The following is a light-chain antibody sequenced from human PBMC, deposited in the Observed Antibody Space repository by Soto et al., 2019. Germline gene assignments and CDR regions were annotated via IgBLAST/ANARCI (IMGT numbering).Light chain of an antibody. CDR1: SGHGSYA. J-gene: IGLJ2*01. Sequence: QLVLTQSPSASASLGASVKLTCTLSSGHGSYAIAWHQQQPEKGPRYLMKLNSDGSHSKGDGIPDRFSGSSSGAERYLTISSLQSEDEADYYCQTYEVFGGGTKLTVL. V-gene: IGLV4-69*01. CDR2: LNSDGSH. CDR3: QTYEV.